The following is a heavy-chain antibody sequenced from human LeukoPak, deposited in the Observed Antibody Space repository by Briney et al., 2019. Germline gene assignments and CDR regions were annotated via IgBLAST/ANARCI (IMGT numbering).Heavy chain of an antibody. D-gene: IGHD3-10*01. CDR3: ARTYYYGSGSPAYYYGMDV. Sequence: GASVKVSCKASGYTFTSYGISWVRQAPGQGLEWMGWISAYNGNTNYAQKLQGRVTMTTDTSTSTAYMELRSLRSDDTAVYYCARTYYYGSGSPAYYYGMDVWGQGTTVTVSS. J-gene: IGHJ6*02. CDR2: ISAYNGNT. CDR1: GYTFTSYG. V-gene: IGHV1-18*01.